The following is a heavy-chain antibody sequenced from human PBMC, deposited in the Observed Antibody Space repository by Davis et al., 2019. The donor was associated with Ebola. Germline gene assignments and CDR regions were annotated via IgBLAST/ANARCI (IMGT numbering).Heavy chain of an antibody. J-gene: IGHJ6*02. CDR3: ARGNYGDYIVLYYYNMDV. CDR2: IHYLGNT. Sequence: SETLSLTCTVSGGSINNYFWSWIRQPPGKGLEWIGNIHYLGNTNYSPSLKSRVTMSVDTFKNQFSLKLSSVTAADTAVYYCARGNYGDYIVLYYYNMDVWGRGTTVTVSS. D-gene: IGHD4-17*01. V-gene: IGHV4-59*01. CDR1: GGSINNYF.